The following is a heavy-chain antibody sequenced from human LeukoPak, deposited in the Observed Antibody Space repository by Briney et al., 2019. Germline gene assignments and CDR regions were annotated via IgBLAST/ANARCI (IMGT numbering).Heavy chain of an antibody. J-gene: IGHJ6*02. D-gene: IGHD4-17*01. Sequence: GGSLRLSCAGSGFAFNIFGMHWIRQAPGKGLEWVTSITHDGSSKYYADSVKGRFSISRDNSANTLYLQMNSLRAEDTAVHYCARDQKLVDYGDYPSPYYYYGMDVWGQGTTVTVSS. CDR3: ARDQKLVDYGDYPSPYYYYGMDV. CDR1: GFAFNIFG. V-gene: IGHV3-30*12. CDR2: ITHDGSSK.